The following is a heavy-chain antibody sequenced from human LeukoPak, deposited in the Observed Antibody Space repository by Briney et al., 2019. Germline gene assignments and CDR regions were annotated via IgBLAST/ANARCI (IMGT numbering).Heavy chain of an antibody. Sequence: GGSLRLSCAASGFTFDDYAMHWVRQAPGKGLEWVSLISWDGGSTYYADSVKGRFTISRDNSKNSLSLQMNSLRAEDTALYYCAKDRYGSGSLFDYWGQGTLVTVSS. CDR2: ISWDGGST. CDR1: GFTFDDYA. V-gene: IGHV3-43D*03. D-gene: IGHD3-10*01. CDR3: AKDRYGSGSLFDY. J-gene: IGHJ4*02.